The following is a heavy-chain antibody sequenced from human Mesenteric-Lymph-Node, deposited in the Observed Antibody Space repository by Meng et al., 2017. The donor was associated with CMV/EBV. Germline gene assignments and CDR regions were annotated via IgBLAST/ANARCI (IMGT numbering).Heavy chain of an antibody. CDR1: GTLSSYA. CDR3: ARVRYCSSTSCYPEFQH. J-gene: IGHJ1*01. V-gene: IGHV1-69*05. Sequence: GTLSSYAISWVRQAPGQGLEWMGEIIPILGTASYAQKCQGRVTITTDESTSTAYMELSSLRSEDTAVYYCARVRYCSSTSCYPEFQHWGQGTLVTVSS. D-gene: IGHD2-2*01. CDR2: IIPILGTA.